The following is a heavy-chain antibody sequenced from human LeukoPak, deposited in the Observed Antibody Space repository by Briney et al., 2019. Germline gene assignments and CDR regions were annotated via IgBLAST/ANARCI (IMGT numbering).Heavy chain of an antibody. CDR3: AKDRGDGYNPGPLV. V-gene: IGHV3-7*01. CDR1: GFTFSTYW. Sequence: PGGSLRLSCAASGFTFSTYWMSWVRQAPGKGLEWVANIRQDGSKIYYVDSVKGRFTISRDNAKNSLYLQMNSLRAEDTAVYYCAKDRGDGYNPGPLVWGQGTLVTVSS. J-gene: IGHJ4*02. CDR2: IRQDGSKI. D-gene: IGHD5-24*01.